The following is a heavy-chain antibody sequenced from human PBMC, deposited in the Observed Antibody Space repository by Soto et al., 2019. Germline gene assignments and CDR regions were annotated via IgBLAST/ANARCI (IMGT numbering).Heavy chain of an antibody. J-gene: IGHJ4*02. CDR3: ARGIQLWPITYYIDY. V-gene: IGHV4-59*01. Sequence: SETLSLTCTVSGGSISRYYWSWIRQPPGKGLEWIGYMYNTGSTVYNPSFKSRVTISVATSKNQFSLKLYSVTAADTAVYYCARGIQLWPITYYIDYPGQGTRVTVSS. CDR1: GGSISRYY. D-gene: IGHD5-18*01. CDR2: MYNTGST.